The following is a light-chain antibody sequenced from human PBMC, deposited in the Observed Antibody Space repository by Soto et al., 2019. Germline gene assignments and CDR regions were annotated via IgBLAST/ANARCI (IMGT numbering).Light chain of an antibody. Sequence: QSVLTQPPSLSGAPGQNVTISCTGGGSNIGAGFDVHWYQQLPGTAPKLLIYGNTNRPSGVPDRFSGSKSGTSASLAITGLQAEDEADYYCQSYDTGLSGLVVFGGGTQLTVL. CDR1: GSNIGAGFD. V-gene: IGLV1-40*01. CDR2: GNT. CDR3: QSYDTGLSGLVV. J-gene: IGLJ2*01.